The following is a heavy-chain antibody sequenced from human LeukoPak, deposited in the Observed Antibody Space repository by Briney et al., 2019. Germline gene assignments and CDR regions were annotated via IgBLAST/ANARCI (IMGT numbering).Heavy chain of an antibody. J-gene: IGHJ6*03. CDR1: GFTFSSYS. D-gene: IGHD3-3*01. Sequence: GGSLRLSCAASGFTFSSYSMNWVRQAPGKGLEWVSSISSSSSYIYYADSVKGRFTISRDNAKNSLYLQMNSLRAEDTAVYYCAKDPGLRFLEWLGYYMDVWGKGTTVTVSS. CDR2: ISSSSSYI. CDR3: AKDPGLRFLEWLGYYMDV. V-gene: IGHV3-21*04.